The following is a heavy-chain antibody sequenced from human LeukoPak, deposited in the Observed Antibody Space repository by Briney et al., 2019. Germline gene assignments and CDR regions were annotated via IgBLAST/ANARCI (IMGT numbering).Heavy chain of an antibody. CDR1: GFTFSSYG. CDR3: AKDDIAARPDYFDY. Sequence: PGRSLRLSCAASGFTFSSYGMHWVRQAPGKGLEWVAFIRYDGSNKYYADSVKGRFTISRDNSKNTLYLQMNSLRAEDTAVYYCAKDDIAARPDYFDYWGQGTLVTVSS. J-gene: IGHJ4*02. D-gene: IGHD6-6*01. V-gene: IGHV3-30*02. CDR2: IRYDGSNK.